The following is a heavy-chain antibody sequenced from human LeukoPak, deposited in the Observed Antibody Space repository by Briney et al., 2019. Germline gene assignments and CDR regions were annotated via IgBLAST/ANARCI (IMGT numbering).Heavy chain of an antibody. Sequence: GASVKVSCKASGYTFTGYYIHWVRQAPGQGLEWMGRINPNTGGTNYEQKFQGRVTMIRDTSISTAYMELNRLTSDDTAVYYCAGEGGGAPGTLGYWGQGTLVTVSS. CDR2: INPNTGGT. J-gene: IGHJ4*02. CDR3: AGEGGGAPGTLGY. D-gene: IGHD2-2*01. V-gene: IGHV1-2*06. CDR1: GYTFTGYY.